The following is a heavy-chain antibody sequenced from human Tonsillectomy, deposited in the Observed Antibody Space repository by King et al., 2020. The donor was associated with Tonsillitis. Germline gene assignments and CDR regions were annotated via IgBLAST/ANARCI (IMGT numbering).Heavy chain of an antibody. D-gene: IGHD1-26*01. J-gene: IGHJ4*02. Sequence: TLKESGPTLVKPTQTLTLTCTFSGFSLRTSGVGVGWIRQPPGKALEWLALIYWDDDKRYSPSLKSRLTITRDTSKNQVVLIMTNMDPVDTGTYSCAHRQREPDRVGYYFDYWGQGTLVTVSS. CDR2: IYWDDDK. V-gene: IGHV2-5*02. CDR3: AHRQREPDRVGYYFDY. CDR1: GFSLRTSGVG.